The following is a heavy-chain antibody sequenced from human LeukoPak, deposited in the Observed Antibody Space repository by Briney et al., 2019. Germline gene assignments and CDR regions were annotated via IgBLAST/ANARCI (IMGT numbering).Heavy chain of an antibody. CDR3: ATLYREYFNY. CDR1: GFTFRRSW. D-gene: IGHD2-8*01. Sequence: RGSLRLSCATSGFTFRRSWMSWVRQAPGKGLEWVANIKEDGSEKYHVDSVKGRFTISRDNASNSLYLQMNSLRAEDTAVYYCATLYREYFNYWGQGTLVTVS. J-gene: IGHJ4*02. CDR2: IKEDGSEK. V-gene: IGHV3-7*05.